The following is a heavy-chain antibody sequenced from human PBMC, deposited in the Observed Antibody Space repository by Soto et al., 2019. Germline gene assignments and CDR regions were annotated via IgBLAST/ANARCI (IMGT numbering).Heavy chain of an antibody. V-gene: IGHV1-18*01. CDR3: ARGLARSGWYEGFDY. D-gene: IGHD6-19*01. Sequence: GASVKVSCKASGYTFTSYGISWVRQAPGQGLEWMGWISAYNGNTNYAQKLQGRVTMTTDTSTSTAYMELRSLRSDDTAVYYCARGLARSGWYEGFDYWGQGTLVTVSS. J-gene: IGHJ4*02. CDR1: GYTFTSYG. CDR2: ISAYNGNT.